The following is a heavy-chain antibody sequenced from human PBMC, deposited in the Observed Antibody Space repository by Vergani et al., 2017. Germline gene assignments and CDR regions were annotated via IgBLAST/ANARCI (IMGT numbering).Heavy chain of an antibody. Sequence: QVRLIQSGAEVKKPGASVRVSCRTSGYTFTAYYIHWVRQAPGQGLEWMGWINPNTGGANYAPKFRARVTMTRATSINTAYMYLKRLTSDDTAVYFCARDPHDIRAVYDFWGPGTLVTVSS. CDR3: ARDPHDIRAVYDF. D-gene: IGHD3-9*01. CDR2: INPNTGGA. J-gene: IGHJ4*02. V-gene: IGHV1-2*02. CDR1: GYTFTAYY.